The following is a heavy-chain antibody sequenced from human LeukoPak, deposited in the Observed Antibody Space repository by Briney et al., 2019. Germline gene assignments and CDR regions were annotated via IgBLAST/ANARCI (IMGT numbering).Heavy chain of an antibody. D-gene: IGHD1-26*01. V-gene: IGHV4-59*08. Sequence: SETLSLTCTVSGGSIRSYSWNWIRQPTGKGLEWIGDIYYSGSTNYNPSLKSRVTISVDTSKNQFSLRLSSVTAADTAVYYSARLASGSYGPLTPFDYWGQGTLVTVSS. CDR1: GGSIRSYS. J-gene: IGHJ4*02. CDR2: IYYSGST. CDR3: ARLASGSYGPLTPFDY.